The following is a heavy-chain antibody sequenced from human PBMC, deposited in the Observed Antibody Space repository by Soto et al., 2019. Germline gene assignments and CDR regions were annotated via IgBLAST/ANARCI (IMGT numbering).Heavy chain of an antibody. V-gene: IGHV3-53*01. Sequence: EVQVVESGGGLLQPGGSMSLSCAASGFIVSSNYMSWVRQAPGKGLEWVSIIYSGGSTFYADSVKGRFAISRDNSKNTHYLQMNSLRAEDTAVYYCATGVPMTPGTFDSRGQGTLVTVCS. CDR1: GFIVSSNY. CDR3: ATGVPMTPGTFDS. J-gene: IGHJ4*02. CDR2: IYSGGST. D-gene: IGHD2-15*01.